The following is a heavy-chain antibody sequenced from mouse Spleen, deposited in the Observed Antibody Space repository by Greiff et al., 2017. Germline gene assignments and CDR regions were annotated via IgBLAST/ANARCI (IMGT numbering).Heavy chain of an antibody. V-gene: IGHV2-2*01. D-gene: IGHD2-5*01. CDR1: GFSLTSYG. CDR3: ATSNYRSYYAMDY. J-gene: IGHJ4*01. Sequence: QVQLKESGPGLVQPSQSLSITCTVSGFSLTSYGVHWVRQSPGKGLEWLGVIWSGGSTDYNAAFISRLSISKDNSKSQVFFKMNSLQADDTAIYYCATSNYRSYYAMDYWGQGTSVTVSS. CDR2: IWSGGST.